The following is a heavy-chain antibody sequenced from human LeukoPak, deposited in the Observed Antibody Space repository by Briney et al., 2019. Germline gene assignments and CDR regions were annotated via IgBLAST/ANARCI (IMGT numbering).Heavy chain of an antibody. CDR1: GGTFSSYA. Sequence: ASVEVSCKASGGTFSSYAISWVRQAPGQGLEWMGGIIPIFGTANYAQKFQGRVTITADESTSTAYMELSSLRSEDTAVYYCARVEEYYYYYGMDVWGQGTTVTVSS. V-gene: IGHV1-69*13. J-gene: IGHJ6*02. D-gene: IGHD1-1*01. CDR3: ARVEEYYYYYGMDV. CDR2: IIPIFGTA.